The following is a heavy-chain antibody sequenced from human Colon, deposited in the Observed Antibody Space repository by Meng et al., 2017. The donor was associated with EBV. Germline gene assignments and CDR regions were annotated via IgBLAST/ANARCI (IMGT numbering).Heavy chain of an antibody. CDR2: IYHGGTT. Sequence: LPPPDSASRLVPPSLSLSLTCAFSGDSFSRGEYAWSWIRQPPGQGLEWIGYIYHGGTTYNTSLKSRVTISVDNSKNQFSLRLTSVTAADTAVYYCARGPYCGGDCYWFDPWGQGTLVTVSS. V-gene: IGHV4-30-2*01. CDR1: GDSFSRGEYA. CDR3: ARGPYCGGDCYWFDP. D-gene: IGHD2-21*02. J-gene: IGHJ5*02.